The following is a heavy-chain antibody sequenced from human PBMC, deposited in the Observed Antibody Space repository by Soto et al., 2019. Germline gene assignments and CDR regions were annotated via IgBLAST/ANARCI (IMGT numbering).Heavy chain of an antibody. D-gene: IGHD3-22*01. Sequence: PSETLSLTCAVPGYSISTGYSWGCLRQPPGKGLEWIGSIYHGWSTYYNPALNSRVNLSIDMTNNHVSLILNSVTAADTAVYYCARVGPWVSYSYDSSPYNFENWFDPWGQGTLVTVSS. CDR3: ARVGPWVSYSYDSSPYNFENWFDP. CDR1: GYSISTGYS. V-gene: IGHV4-38-2*01. J-gene: IGHJ5*02. CDR2: IYHGWST.